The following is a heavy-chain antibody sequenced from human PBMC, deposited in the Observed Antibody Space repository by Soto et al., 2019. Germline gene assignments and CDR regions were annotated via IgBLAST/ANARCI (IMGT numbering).Heavy chain of an antibody. CDR3: ARVGPLAAAGQSYYYYYMDV. J-gene: IGHJ6*03. CDR1: GYTFTSYA. CDR2: INAGNGNT. D-gene: IGHD6-13*01. V-gene: IGHV1-3*01. Sequence: QVQLVQSGAEVKKPGASVKVSCKASGYTFTSYAMHWVRQAPGQRLEWMGWINAGNGNTKYSQKFQGRVTITRDTSAITAYMELSSLRSEDTAVYYCARVGPLAAAGQSYYYYYMDVWGKGTTVTVSS.